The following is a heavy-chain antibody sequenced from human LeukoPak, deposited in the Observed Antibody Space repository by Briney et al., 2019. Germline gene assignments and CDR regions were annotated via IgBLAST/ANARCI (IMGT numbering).Heavy chain of an antibody. J-gene: IGHJ5*02. CDR2: ISTSGRGT. Sequence: PGGSLRLSCAASEFTFSDYWMHSVRQAPGKGLEWVSTISTSGRGTYYADSVKGRLTISRDNANNSLYLQMNSLRDEDTAVYYCARDQNDYHAGRGFDPWGQGTLATVSS. D-gene: IGHD3-10*01. V-gene: IGHV3-21*01. CDR1: EFTFSDYW. CDR3: ARDQNDYHAGRGFDP.